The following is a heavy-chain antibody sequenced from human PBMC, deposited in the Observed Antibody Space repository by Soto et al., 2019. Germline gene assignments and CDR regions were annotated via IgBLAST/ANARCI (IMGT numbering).Heavy chain of an antibody. Sequence: QVQLVESGGGVVQPGRSLRLSCAASGFTFSTFAMNWVRQAPGKGLEWVAIIWSDGNHKFYADSVKGRFTISRDNSKNTLHLEMDSLRAEDTSIYYCATRGSGPVIKQPAAMPCDYWGQGTLGTVSS. CDR3: ATRGSGPVIKQPAAMPCDY. D-gene: IGHD2-2*01. J-gene: IGHJ4*02. CDR2: IWSDGNHK. CDR1: GFTFSTFA. V-gene: IGHV3-33*01.